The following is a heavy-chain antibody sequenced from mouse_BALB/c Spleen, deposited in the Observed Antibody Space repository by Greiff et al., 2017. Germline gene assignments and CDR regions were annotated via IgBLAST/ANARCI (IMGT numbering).Heavy chain of an antibody. CDR2: ISSGSSTI. D-gene: IGHD2-3*01. Sequence: EVKLVESGGGLVQPGGSRKLSCAASGFTFSSFGMHWVRQAPEKGLEWVAYISSGSSTIYYADTVKGRFTISRDNPKNTLFLQMTSLRSEDTAMYYCASDGYDPFDYWGQGTTLTVSS. J-gene: IGHJ2*01. CDR1: GFTFSSFG. V-gene: IGHV5-17*02. CDR3: ASDGYDPFDY.